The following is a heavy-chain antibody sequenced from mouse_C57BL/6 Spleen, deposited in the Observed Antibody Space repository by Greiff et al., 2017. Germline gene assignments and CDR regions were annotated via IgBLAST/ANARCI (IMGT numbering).Heavy chain of an antibody. Sequence: LVESGAELARPGASVKMSCKASGYTFTSYTMHWVKQRPGQGLEWIGYINPSSGYTKYNQKFKDKATLTADKSSSTAYMQLSSLTSEDSAVYYCARRYDYEFAYWGQGTLVTVSA. V-gene: IGHV1-4*01. CDR3: ARRYDYEFAY. CDR2: INPSSGYT. CDR1: GYTFTSYT. D-gene: IGHD2-4*01. J-gene: IGHJ3*01.